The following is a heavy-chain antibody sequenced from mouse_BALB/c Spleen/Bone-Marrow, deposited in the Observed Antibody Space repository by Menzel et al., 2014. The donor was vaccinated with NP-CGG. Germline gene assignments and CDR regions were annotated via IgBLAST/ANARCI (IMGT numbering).Heavy chain of an antibody. CDR3: ARHAYYDQTEVSFVY. D-gene: IGHD2-4*01. V-gene: IGHV5-9-2*01. CDR1: GFTFXSYG. J-gene: IGHJ3*01. Sequence: VEXGGGLVKSGGSLKLSCAASGFTFXSYGMSWVXQTPEKSLEWVXXIRXXXXYTFYPDSVKGRFTISRDNAKNNLYLQLSSLRSEDTALYYCARHAYYDQTEVSFVYWGQGTLVXVSA. CDR2: IRXXXXYT.